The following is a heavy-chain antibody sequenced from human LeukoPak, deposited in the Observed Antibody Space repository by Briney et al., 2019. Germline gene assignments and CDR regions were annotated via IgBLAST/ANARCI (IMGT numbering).Heavy chain of an antibody. CDR3: ARNLVGKTDFDY. D-gene: IGHD6-19*01. CDR1: GFTFSSYA. Sequence: PGRSLRLSCAASGFTFSSYAMHWVRQAPGKGLEWVAVISYDGSNKYYADSVKGRFTISRDNSKNTLYLQMNSLRAEDTAVYYCARNLVGKTDFDYWGQGTLVTVSS. CDR2: ISYDGSNK. J-gene: IGHJ4*02. V-gene: IGHV3-30-3*01.